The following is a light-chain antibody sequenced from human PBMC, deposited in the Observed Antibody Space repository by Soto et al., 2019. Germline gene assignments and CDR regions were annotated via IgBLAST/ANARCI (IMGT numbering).Light chain of an antibody. J-gene: IGKJ1*01. V-gene: IGKV3-15*01. CDR1: QSVSSN. Sequence: EIVMTQSPATLSVSPGERATLSCRASQSVSSNLAWYQQKPGQAPSLLIYGASTRATGTPARFSGSGSGTEFTLTTSSLQSEDFATYYCQHSNSYSEAFGQGTKVELK. CDR3: QHSNSYSEA. CDR2: GAS.